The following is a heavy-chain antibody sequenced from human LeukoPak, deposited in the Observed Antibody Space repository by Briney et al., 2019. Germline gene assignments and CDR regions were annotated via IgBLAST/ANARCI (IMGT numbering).Heavy chain of an antibody. CDR1: GFTFTSSA. CDR2: IVVGSGNT. D-gene: IGHD3-22*01. J-gene: IGHJ6*02. V-gene: IGHV1-58*02. Sequence: SVKVSCKASGFTFTSSAMQWVRQARGQRLEWIGWIVVGSGNTNYAQKFQERVTITRDMSTSTAYMELSSLRSEDTAVYYCAAAGPPYYYDSSGYYYYYGTDVWAKGPRSPSP. CDR3: AAAGPPYYYDSSGYYYYYGTDV.